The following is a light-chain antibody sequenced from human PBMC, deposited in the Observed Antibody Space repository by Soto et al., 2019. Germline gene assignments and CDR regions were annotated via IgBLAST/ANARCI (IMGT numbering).Light chain of an antibody. CDR2: EVS. V-gene: IGLV2-8*01. CDR3: ISYAGSSNV. J-gene: IGLJ1*01. Sequence: HSALTQPPSASGSPGQSVTISCTGTSSDVGSYDYVSWYQQHPGKAPKLMIYEVSKRPSGVPDRFSGSKSGNTASLTVSGLQAEDEADYYCISYAGSSNVFGTGTKVTVL. CDR1: SSDVGSYDY.